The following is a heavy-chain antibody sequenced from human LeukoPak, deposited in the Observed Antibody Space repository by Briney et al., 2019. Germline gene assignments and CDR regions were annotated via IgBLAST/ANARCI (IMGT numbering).Heavy chain of an antibody. Sequence: ASVKVSCKASGYTFTSYGISWVRQAPGQGLEWMGWINAYNGNTNYAQKLQGRVTMTTDTSTSTAYMELRSLRSDDTAVYYCARDKGSPYCSGGSCHLFDYWGQGTLVTVSS. CDR1: GYTFTSYG. CDR3: ARDKGSPYCSGGSCHLFDY. D-gene: IGHD2-15*01. V-gene: IGHV1-18*04. J-gene: IGHJ4*02. CDR2: INAYNGNT.